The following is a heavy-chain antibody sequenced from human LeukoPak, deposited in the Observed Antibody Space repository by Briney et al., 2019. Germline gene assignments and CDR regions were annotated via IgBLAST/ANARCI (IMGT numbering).Heavy chain of an antibody. CDR3: ARGGPYALTGTSAFDY. J-gene: IGHJ4*02. CDR1: GGSISSSSYY. V-gene: IGHV4-39*07. Sequence: SETLSLTCTVSGGSISSSSYYWGWIRQPPGKGLEWIGSIYYSGSTYYNPSLKSRVTISVDTSKNQFSLKLSSVTAADTAVYYCARGGPYALTGTSAFDYWGQGTLVTVPS. D-gene: IGHD1-7*01. CDR2: IYYSGST.